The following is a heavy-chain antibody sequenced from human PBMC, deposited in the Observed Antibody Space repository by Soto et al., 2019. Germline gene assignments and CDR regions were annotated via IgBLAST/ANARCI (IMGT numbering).Heavy chain of an antibody. CDR3: AAGEPLDY. CDR1: GFTFSHYG. J-gene: IGHJ4*02. Sequence: ESVGGVVQPGISLRLSCAASGFTFSHYGMHWVRQAPGKGLEWVAIIWYDGSNKYYADSVKGRFTISRDNSKNTLYLQMNSLRAEDTAMYYCAAGEPLDYRGQGTLVTVSS. V-gene: IGHV3-33*01. CDR2: IWYDGSNK. D-gene: IGHD3-10*01.